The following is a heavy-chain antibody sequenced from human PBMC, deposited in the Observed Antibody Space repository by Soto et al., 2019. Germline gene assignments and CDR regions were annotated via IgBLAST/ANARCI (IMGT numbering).Heavy chain of an antibody. CDR3: AREYCSSTSCYVVEGRLIYYYYYGMDV. Sequence: PSQTLSLTCAISGDSVSSNSAAWNWIRQSPSRGLEWLGRTYYRSKWYNDYAVSVKSRITINPDTSKNQFSLQLNSVTPEDTAVYYCAREYCSSTSCYVVEGRLIYYYYYGMDVWGQGTTVTVSS. CDR1: GDSVSSNSAA. D-gene: IGHD2-2*01. V-gene: IGHV6-1*01. J-gene: IGHJ6*02. CDR2: TYYRSKWYN.